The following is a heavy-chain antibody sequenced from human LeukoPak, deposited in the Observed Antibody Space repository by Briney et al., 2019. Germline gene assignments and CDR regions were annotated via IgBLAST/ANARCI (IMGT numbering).Heavy chain of an antibody. Sequence: ASVKVSCKASGYTFTSYGISWVRQAPGQGLEWMEWISAYNGNTNYAQKLQGRVTMTTDTSTSTAYMELRSLRSDDTAVYYCARSRTPRITMVRGVISLKTWGQGTLVTVSS. D-gene: IGHD3-10*01. CDR2: ISAYNGNT. J-gene: IGHJ5*02. CDR1: GYTFTSYG. CDR3: ARSRTPRITMVRGVISLKT. V-gene: IGHV1-18*01.